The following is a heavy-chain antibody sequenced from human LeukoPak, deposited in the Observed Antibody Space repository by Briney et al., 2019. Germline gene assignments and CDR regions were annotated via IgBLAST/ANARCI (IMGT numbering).Heavy chain of an antibody. CDR1: GFTFSSYP. J-gene: IGHJ4*02. CDR2: ISSSSTYT. V-gene: IGHV3-21*06. CDR3: ASLGAAGTDY. D-gene: IGHD6-13*01. Sequence: GGSLRLSCAASGFTFSSYPMNWVRQAPGKGLEWVSSISSSSTYTFYADSVKGRFTISRDNAKNSLYLQMNSLRAEDTAVYYCASLGAAGTDYWGQGTLVTVSS.